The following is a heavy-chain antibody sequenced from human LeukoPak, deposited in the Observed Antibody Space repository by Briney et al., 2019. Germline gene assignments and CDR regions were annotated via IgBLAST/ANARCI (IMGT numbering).Heavy chain of an antibody. CDR3: ARESYYLETTGSSIYYFDS. V-gene: IGHV1-69-2*01. CDR1: GDTFTDYY. J-gene: IGHJ4*02. Sequence: GASVKVSCKASGDTFTDYYMHWVQQARRKGLEWMGRVDPENGETLFAEKFQGRVTITADTSIDTTYMDLSSLRFEDTAVYYCARESYYLETTGSSIYYFDSWGQGTLVSVSS. CDR2: VDPENGET. D-gene: IGHD1-26*01.